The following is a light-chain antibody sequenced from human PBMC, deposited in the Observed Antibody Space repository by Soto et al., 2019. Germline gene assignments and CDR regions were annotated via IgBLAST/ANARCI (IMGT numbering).Light chain of an antibody. CDR1: QSDSSN. CDR2: GAS. CDR3: QQYNNWPRT. Sequence: EVMMTQSPATLSVSPGERATLSCRASQSDSSNLAWYQQKPGQAPRLVIYGASTRATGIPARFSGSGSGTEFTLTISSLQSEDFAVYYCQQYNNWPRTFGQGTKVEIK. J-gene: IGKJ1*01. V-gene: IGKV3-15*01.